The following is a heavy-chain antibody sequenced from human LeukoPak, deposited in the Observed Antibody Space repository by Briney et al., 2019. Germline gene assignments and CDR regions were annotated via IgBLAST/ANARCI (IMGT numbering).Heavy chain of an antibody. Sequence: GESLKISCKGSGYSFTSYWIGWVRQMPGKGPEWMGIIYPGDSDTRYSPSFQGQVTISADKPISTAYLQWSSLKASDTAMYYCARPIYYDSSGYYYYFDYWGQGTLVTVSS. CDR2: IYPGDSDT. J-gene: IGHJ4*02. D-gene: IGHD3-22*01. CDR3: ARPIYYDSSGYYYYFDY. V-gene: IGHV5-51*04. CDR1: GYSFTSYW.